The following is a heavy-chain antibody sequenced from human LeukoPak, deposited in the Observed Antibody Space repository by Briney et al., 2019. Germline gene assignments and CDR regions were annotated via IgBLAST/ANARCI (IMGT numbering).Heavy chain of an antibody. CDR2: INSDGSSI. CDR1: GFSLGGYW. J-gene: IGHJ4*02. D-gene: IGHD5-12*01. CDR3: TRGASGYGNFDY. V-gene: IGHV3-74*01. Sequence: GGSLRLSCAASGFSLGGYWIHWVRQGPGMGLVWVSRINSDGSSISYADSVKGRFSISRDNAKNTLYLQMNSLRAEDTAVYYCTRGASGYGNFDYWGQGTLVTVSS.